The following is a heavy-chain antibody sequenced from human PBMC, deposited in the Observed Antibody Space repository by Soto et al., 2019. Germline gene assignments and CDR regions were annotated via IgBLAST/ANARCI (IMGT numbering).Heavy chain of an antibody. CDR1: EFTFSNYA. CDR3: ARGPSYSDSYFDH. Sequence: GSLRLSCAASEFTFSNYAMHWVRQAPGKGLQWLAVISYDGNNKYYVDSVEGRFTISRDNSKNTVYLQMNSLRLEDTAVYYCARGPSYSDSYFDHWGQGTLVTVSS. D-gene: IGHD4-17*01. V-gene: IGHV3-30*03. CDR2: ISYDGNNK. J-gene: IGHJ4*02.